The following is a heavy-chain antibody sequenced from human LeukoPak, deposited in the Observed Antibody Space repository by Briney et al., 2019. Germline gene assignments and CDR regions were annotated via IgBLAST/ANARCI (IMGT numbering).Heavy chain of an antibody. CDR1: GFTFRAYT. D-gene: IGHD3-16*01. CDR3: AKDVKSDGVWDIDH. V-gene: IGHV3-23*01. Sequence: GGSLRLSCAASGFTFRAYTMNWVRRAPGKGLEWVSGIYGSGEGQTFYADSVRGRFTISRDDSRNLVFLHMDNLRVEDTALYYCAKDVKSDGVWDIDHWGQGTLVTVSS. CDR2: IYGSGEGQT. J-gene: IGHJ4*02.